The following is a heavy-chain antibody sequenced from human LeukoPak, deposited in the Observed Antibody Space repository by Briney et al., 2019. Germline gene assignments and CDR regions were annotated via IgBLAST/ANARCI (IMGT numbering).Heavy chain of an antibody. D-gene: IGHD4-23*01. CDR2: IYYSGSS. J-gene: IGHJ2*01. V-gene: IGHV4-39*07. Sequence: SETLSLTCTVSGGSISGSSYYWGWIRQPPGKGLQWIGSIYYSGSSYYNPSLKSRVTISVDTSKNQFSLKLSSVTAADTAVYYCARVPAGNSRYFDLWGRGTLVTVSS. CDR1: GGSISGSSYY. CDR3: ARVPAGNSRYFDL.